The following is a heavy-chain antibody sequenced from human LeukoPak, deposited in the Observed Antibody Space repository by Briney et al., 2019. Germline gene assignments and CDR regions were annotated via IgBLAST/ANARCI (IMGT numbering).Heavy chain of an antibody. J-gene: IGHJ6*04. CDR3: ARERLGFRVDV. D-gene: IGHD3-10*01. CDR1: GDSISNYY. V-gene: IGHV4-4*07. Sequence: SETLSLTCTVSGDSISNYYWTWIRQSAGKGLQWIGRINTSGNANYNPYLKSRVTMSLDTSKNQFSLNLSSVTAADTAVYYCARERLGFRVDVWGKGTTVTVSS. CDR2: INTSGNA.